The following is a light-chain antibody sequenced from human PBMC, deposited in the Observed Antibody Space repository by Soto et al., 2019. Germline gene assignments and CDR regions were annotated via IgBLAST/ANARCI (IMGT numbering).Light chain of an antibody. V-gene: IGKV3-20*01. Sequence: EIVLTQSPGTLSLSPGERATLSCRASQSVSSSYLAWYQQKPGQAPRLLIYVTSSRATAIPDRFSGSGSGTDFTLTISRLEPEDCAVYYCQHYGSSSWTFGQGTKVEIK. CDR3: QHYGSSSWT. J-gene: IGKJ1*01. CDR2: VTS. CDR1: QSVSSSY.